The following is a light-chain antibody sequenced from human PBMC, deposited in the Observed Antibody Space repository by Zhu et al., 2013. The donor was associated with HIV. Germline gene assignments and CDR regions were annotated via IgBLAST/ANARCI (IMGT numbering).Light chain of an antibody. Sequence: DIQLTQSPSSLSASVGDRVTITCRASQSMSTYLNWYQQKPGKAPDLLIFDASSLQSGSPHGSVAVDLTQISLSPSAVCNLKILLTYYCQQTYSNPRTFGQGTKLEIK. CDR2: DAS. V-gene: IGKV1-39*01. CDR1: QSMSTY. CDR3: QQTYSNPRT. J-gene: IGKJ2*02.